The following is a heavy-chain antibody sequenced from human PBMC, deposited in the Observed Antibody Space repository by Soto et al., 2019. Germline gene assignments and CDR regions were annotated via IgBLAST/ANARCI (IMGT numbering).Heavy chain of an antibody. J-gene: IGHJ4*02. Sequence: GASVKVSCKASGYTFTSYGISWVRQAPGQGLEWMGWISAYNGNTNYAQKLQGRVTMTTDTSTSTAYMELRSLRSDDTAVYYCARDLVGYCSGGSCYSAYWGQGTLVT. CDR3: ARDLVGYCSGGSCYSAY. D-gene: IGHD2-15*01. CDR1: GYTFTSYG. CDR2: ISAYNGNT. V-gene: IGHV1-18*01.